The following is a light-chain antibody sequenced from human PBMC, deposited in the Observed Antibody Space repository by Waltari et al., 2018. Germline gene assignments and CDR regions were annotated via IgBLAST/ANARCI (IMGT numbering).Light chain of an antibody. Sequence: QSALTQPASVSGSPGQSITISCTGTSSDVGGYNFVSWYQQHPGKAPKLMIYEVSNRPSGLSNRVPGSKSGNTASLTISGLQAEDEADYYCSSYTFTSTPVVFGGGTKVTVL. V-gene: IGLV2-14*01. CDR1: SSDVGGYNF. CDR2: EVS. CDR3: SSYTFTSTPVV. J-gene: IGLJ2*01.